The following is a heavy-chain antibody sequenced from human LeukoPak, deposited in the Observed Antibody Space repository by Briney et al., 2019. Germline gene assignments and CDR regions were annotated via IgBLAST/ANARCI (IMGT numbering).Heavy chain of an antibody. CDR2: IYPGDSDT. CDR1: GYSFTSYW. CDR3: ARLDSRRYSGSHEQLDY. Sequence: GESLKISCKGSGYSFTSYWIGWVRQMPGKGLEWMGIIYPGDSDTRYSPSFQGQVTISADKSISTAYLQWSSLKASDTAMYYCARLDSRRYSGSHEQLDYWGQGTLVTVSS. J-gene: IGHJ4*02. D-gene: IGHD1-26*01. V-gene: IGHV5-51*01.